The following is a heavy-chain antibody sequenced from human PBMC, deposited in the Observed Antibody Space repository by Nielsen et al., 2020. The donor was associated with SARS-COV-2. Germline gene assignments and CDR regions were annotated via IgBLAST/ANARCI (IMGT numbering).Heavy chain of an antibody. J-gene: IGHJ6*02. V-gene: IGHV3-7*01. CDR1: GFTFSSYW. CDR2: IKQDGSEK. CDR3: AREARPYYYYGMDV. Sequence: GESLKISCAASGFTFSSYWMSWVRQAPGKGLEWVANIKQDGSEKYYVDSVKGRFPISRDNAKNSLYLQMNSLRAEDTAVYYCAREARPYYYYGMDVWGQGTTVTVSS. D-gene: IGHD6-6*01.